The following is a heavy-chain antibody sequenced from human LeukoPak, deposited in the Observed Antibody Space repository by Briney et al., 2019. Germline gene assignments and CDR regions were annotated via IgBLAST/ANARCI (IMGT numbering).Heavy chain of an antibody. J-gene: IGHJ4*02. CDR2: IYTSGST. CDR1: GGSISSGSYY. CDR3: AREGGSYLSYFDY. D-gene: IGHD1-26*01. V-gene: IGHV4-61*02. Sequence: SETLSLTCTVSGGSISSGSYYWSWIRQPAGKGLEWIGRIYTSGSTNYNPSLKSRVTISVDTSKNQFSLKLSSVTAADTAVYYCAREGGSYLSYFDYWGQGTLVTVSS.